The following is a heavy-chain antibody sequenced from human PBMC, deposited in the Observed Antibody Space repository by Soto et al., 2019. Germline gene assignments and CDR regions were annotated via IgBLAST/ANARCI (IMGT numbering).Heavy chain of an antibody. J-gene: IGHJ6*02. CDR2: INHSGST. CDR1: GGSFSGYY. D-gene: IGHD1-26*01. Sequence: PSETLSLTCAVYGGSFSGYYWSWIRQPPGKGLEWIGEINHSGSTNYNPSLKSRVTISVDTSKNQFSLKLSSVTAADTAVYYCARVSGRYYYGMDAWGQGTTVTVSS. CDR3: ARVSGRYYYGMDA. V-gene: IGHV4-34*01.